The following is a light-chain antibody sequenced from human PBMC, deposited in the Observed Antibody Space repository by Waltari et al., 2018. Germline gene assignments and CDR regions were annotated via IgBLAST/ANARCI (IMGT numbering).Light chain of an antibody. J-gene: IGLJ2*01. CDR1: SLRSYD. Sequence: SSEPTQDPAVSVALVQTVRITCQGDSLRSYDASRYQQKPGQAPILVIYGKDNRPSGIPDRFSGSTSGNTASLTITGSQAEDEADYYCHSRVVSNVRGAFGGGTKLTVL. CDR2: GKD. V-gene: IGLV3-19*01. CDR3: HSRVVSNVRGA.